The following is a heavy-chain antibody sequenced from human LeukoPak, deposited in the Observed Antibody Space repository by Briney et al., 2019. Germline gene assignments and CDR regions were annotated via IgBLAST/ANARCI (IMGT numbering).Heavy chain of an antibody. J-gene: IGHJ4*02. Sequence: ASVKVSCKASGYTFTGYYMHWVRQAPGQGLEWMGWINPNSGGTNYAQNFQGRVTMTRDTSISTAYMELSRPRSDETAVYYCARGYSSSWYDYWGQGTLVTVSS. V-gene: IGHV1-2*02. CDR2: INPNSGGT. CDR1: GYTFTGYY. D-gene: IGHD6-13*01. CDR3: ARGYSSSWYDY.